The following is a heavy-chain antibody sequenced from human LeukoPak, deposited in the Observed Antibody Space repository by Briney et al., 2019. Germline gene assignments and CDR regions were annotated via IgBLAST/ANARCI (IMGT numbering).Heavy chain of an antibody. Sequence: SVKVSCKASGDTFTNYGISWVRQAPGEGLQWMGWISAYNGNTNYAQKLQGRVTVTTDRSTSTTSMELRSLRLDDTAIYYCVRAVYDRRGYFGQWGQGTLVTVSS. CDR3: VRAVYDRRGYFGQ. V-gene: IGHV1-18*01. CDR1: GDTFTNYG. D-gene: IGHD3-22*01. CDR2: ISAYNGNT. J-gene: IGHJ4*02.